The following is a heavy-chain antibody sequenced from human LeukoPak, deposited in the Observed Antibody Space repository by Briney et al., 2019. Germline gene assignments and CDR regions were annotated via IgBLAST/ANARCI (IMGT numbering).Heavy chain of an antibody. CDR3: ARDVGATPGYFDY. D-gene: IGHD1-26*01. V-gene: IGHV4-61*02. CDR2: IYTSGST. CDR1: GGSISSGSYY. J-gene: IGHJ4*02. Sequence: SQTLSLTCTVSGGSISSGSYYWSWIRQPAGKGLEWIGRIYTSGSTNYNPSLKSRVTISVDTSKNQFSLKLSSVTAADTAVYYCARDVGATPGYFDYWGQGTLVTVSS.